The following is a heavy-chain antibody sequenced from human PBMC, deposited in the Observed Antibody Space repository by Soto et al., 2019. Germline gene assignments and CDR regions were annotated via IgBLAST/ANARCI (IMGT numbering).Heavy chain of an antibody. J-gene: IGHJ6*03. CDR3: ANSGSSYYMDV. CDR2: ILYDGSNK. CDR1: GFTFSSSG. D-gene: IGHD6-6*01. Sequence: GGSLRLSCAASGFTFSSSGMHWVRQAPGKGLEWVAIILYDGSNKFYADSVKGRFTISRDNSKNTLYLQMNSLRTEDTAVYYCANSGSSYYMDVWGKGTTVTVSS. V-gene: IGHV3-30*18.